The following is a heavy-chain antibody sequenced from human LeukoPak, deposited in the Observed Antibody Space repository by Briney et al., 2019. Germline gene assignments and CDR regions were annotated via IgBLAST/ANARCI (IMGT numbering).Heavy chain of an antibody. CDR3: AREEYYSGSYYYYYYMDV. Sequence: ASVTVSCKASGYTFTGYYMHWVRQAPGQGLEWMGWINPNSGGTNYAQKFQGRVTMTRDTSISTAYMELSRLRSDDTAVYYCAREEYYSGSYYYYYYMDVWGKGTTVTISS. D-gene: IGHD1-26*01. CDR1: GYTFTGYY. CDR2: INPNSGGT. J-gene: IGHJ6*03. V-gene: IGHV1-2*02.